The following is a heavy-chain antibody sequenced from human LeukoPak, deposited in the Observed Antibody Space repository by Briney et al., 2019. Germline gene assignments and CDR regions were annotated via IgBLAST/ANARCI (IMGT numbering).Heavy chain of an antibody. CDR2: IASDGSST. J-gene: IGHJ4*02. D-gene: IGHD4-23*01. Sequence: GGSLRLSCAASGFTFSSYWMNWVRQAPGKGLVWVSRIASDGSSTTYADSVKGRFSISRDNAKNTLHLQMNSLRVEDTAVYYCARGRPHGNDYWGQGTLVTVSS. CDR3: ARGRPHGNDY. CDR1: GFTFSSYW. V-gene: IGHV3-74*01.